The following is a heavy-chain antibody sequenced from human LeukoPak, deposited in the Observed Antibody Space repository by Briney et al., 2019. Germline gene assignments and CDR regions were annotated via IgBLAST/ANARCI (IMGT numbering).Heavy chain of an antibody. D-gene: IGHD1-26*01. CDR3: ARWDGDP. CDR1: GGSISSYY. J-gene: IGHJ5*02. CDR2: ISNSGTT. Sequence: VKPSETLSLTCTVSGGSISSYYWSWIRQPAGKGLEWIGRISNSGTTNYNPSLKSRVTMSVDTSRNQFSLNLNSVTAADTAIYYCARWDGDPWGQGTLVTVSS. V-gene: IGHV4-4*07.